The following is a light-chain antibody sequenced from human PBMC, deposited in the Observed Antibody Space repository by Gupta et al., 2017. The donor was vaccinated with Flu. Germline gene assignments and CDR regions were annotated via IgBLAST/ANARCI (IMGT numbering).Light chain of an antibody. CDR2: GAS. CDR3: QQTHSAPPT. Sequence: DIQMTQSPPSLSASVGDRVTITCRASQNINTYLNWYQQRPGKSPKLLIYGASRLESGVPSRFSGSGSGTNFILTISSLQAEDFATYYCQQTHSAPPTFGQGTKLDIK. CDR1: QNINTY. J-gene: IGKJ2*01. V-gene: IGKV1-39*01.